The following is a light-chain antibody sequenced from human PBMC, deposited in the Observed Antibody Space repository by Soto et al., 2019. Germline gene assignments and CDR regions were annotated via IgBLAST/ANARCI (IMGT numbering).Light chain of an antibody. J-gene: IGLJ2*01. CDR1: SSDVGGYNY. CDR3: SSYAGSNNFVV. Sequence: QSALTQPPSASGSPGQSVTISCTGTSSDVGGYNYVSWYPQHPGKAPKLMIYEVSKRPSGVTDRFSGSKSGNTASLTVSGLQAEDEADYYCSSYAGSNNFVVFGGVTKLTVL. V-gene: IGLV2-8*01. CDR2: EVS.